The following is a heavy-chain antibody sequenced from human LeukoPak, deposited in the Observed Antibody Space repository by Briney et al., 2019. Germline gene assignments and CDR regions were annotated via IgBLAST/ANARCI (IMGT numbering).Heavy chain of an antibody. Sequence: GASVKVSCKASGYTFTGYYMHWVRQAPGQRLEWMGRINPNSGGTNYAQKFQGRVTMTRDTSISTAYMELSRLRSDDTAVYYCAVLMITFGGVIAQTLTLDYWGQGTLVTVSS. CDR3: AVLMITFGGVIAQTLTLDY. CDR1: GYTFTGYY. CDR2: INPNSGGT. D-gene: IGHD3-16*02. V-gene: IGHV1-2*06. J-gene: IGHJ4*02.